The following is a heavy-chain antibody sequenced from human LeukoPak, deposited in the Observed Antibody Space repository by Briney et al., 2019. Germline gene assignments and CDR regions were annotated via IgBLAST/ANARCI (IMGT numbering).Heavy chain of an antibody. CDR1: GFTFSTYW. J-gene: IGHJ6*04. CDR2: INSDGSST. V-gene: IGHV3-74*01. CDR3: AELGITMIGGA. D-gene: IGHD3-10*02. Sequence: GGSLRLSCAASGFTFSTYWMHWVRQAPGKGLVWVSRINSDGSSTSYADSVKGRFTISRDNAKNTLYLQMNSLRAEDTAVYYCAELGITMIGGAWGKGTTVTISS.